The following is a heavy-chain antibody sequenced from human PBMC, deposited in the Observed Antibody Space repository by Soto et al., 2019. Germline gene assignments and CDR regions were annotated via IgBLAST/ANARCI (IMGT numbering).Heavy chain of an antibody. D-gene: IGHD2-15*01. CDR3: VSHPLGYCSGGSCYSIDY. CDR1: GGTFSSYT. Sequence: QVQLVQSGAEVKKPGSSVKVSCKASGGTFSSYTISWVRQAPGQGLEWMGRIIPILGIANYAQKFQGRVTITADKSTSTAYMELSSLRSEDTAVYYCVSHPLGYCSGGSCYSIDYWGQGTLVTVSS. V-gene: IGHV1-69*02. J-gene: IGHJ4*02. CDR2: IIPILGIA.